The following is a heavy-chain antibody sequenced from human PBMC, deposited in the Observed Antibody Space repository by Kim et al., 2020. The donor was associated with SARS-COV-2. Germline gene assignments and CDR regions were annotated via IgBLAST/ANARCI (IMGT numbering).Heavy chain of an antibody. CDR1: GGSISSSSYY. J-gene: IGHJ4*02. V-gene: IGHV4-39*01. CDR2: IYYSGST. Sequence: SETLSLTCTVSGGSISSSSYYWGWIRQPPGKGLEWIGSIYYSGSTYYNPSLKSRVTISVDTSKNQFSLKLSSVTAADTAVYYCARQGVAWDSGYYVGDYYFDYWGQGTLVTVSS. CDR3: ARQGVAWDSGYYVGDYYFDY. D-gene: IGHD3-22*01.